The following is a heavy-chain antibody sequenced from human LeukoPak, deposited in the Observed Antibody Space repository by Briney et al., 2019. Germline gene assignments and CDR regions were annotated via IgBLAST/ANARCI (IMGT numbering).Heavy chain of an antibody. Sequence: SETLSLTCSVSGGSISSYYWSWIRQPPGKGLEWIGYIYYSGNTDYNPSLKSRVTISVDTSKNQLSLKLSSVTAADTAVYYCARDSSGRYDYFDYWGQGTLVTVSS. CDR2: IYYSGNT. CDR1: GGSISSYY. V-gene: IGHV4-59*01. CDR3: ARDSSGRYDYFDY. D-gene: IGHD6-19*01. J-gene: IGHJ4*02.